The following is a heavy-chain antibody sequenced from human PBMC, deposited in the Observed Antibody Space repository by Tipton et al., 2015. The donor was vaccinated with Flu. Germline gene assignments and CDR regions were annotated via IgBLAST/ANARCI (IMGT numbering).Heavy chain of an antibody. V-gene: IGHV3-30-3*01. D-gene: IGHD4/OR15-4a*01. J-gene: IGHJ4*02. CDR2: ISYDGSNK. Sequence: QVQLVQSGGGVVQPGRSLRLSCAASGFTFSSYAMHWVRQAPGKGLEWVALISYDGSNKYYADSVKGRFTISRENSKNTLYLQMNSLRDEDTAVYYCARAPYGAYGSYFDYWGQGTLVTVSS. CDR3: ARAPYGAYGSYFDY. CDR1: GFTFSSYA.